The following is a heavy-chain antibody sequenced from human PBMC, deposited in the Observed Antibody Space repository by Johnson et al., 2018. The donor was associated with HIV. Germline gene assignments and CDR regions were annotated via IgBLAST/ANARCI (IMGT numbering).Heavy chain of an antibody. CDR2: ISFAGVKK. CDR1: GFTFSSYG. Sequence: QVQLVESGGGVVQPGRSLRLSCAASGFTFSSYGMAWVRQAPGKGLEWVTVISFAGVKKYYADSVKGRFTISRDNSKNTLYLQMNSLRAEDTAVYYCANIAVVYAFDIWGQGTMVTVSS. J-gene: IGHJ3*02. CDR3: ANIAVVYAFDI. D-gene: IGHD6-19*01. V-gene: IGHV3-30*18.